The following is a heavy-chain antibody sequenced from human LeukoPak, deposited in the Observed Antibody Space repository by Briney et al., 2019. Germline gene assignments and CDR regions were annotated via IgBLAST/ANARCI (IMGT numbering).Heavy chain of an antibody. CDR3: ARDRLYSSSSEDY. CDR1: GFTVSSNY. Sequence: AGGSLRLSCAASGFTVSSNYMSWVRQAPGKGLEWVSVICSGGSTYYADSVQGRFTISRDNSKNTLYLQMNSLRAEDTAVYYCARDRLYSSSSEDYWGRGTLVTVSS. V-gene: IGHV3-53*01. D-gene: IGHD6-6*01. CDR2: ICSGGST. J-gene: IGHJ4*02.